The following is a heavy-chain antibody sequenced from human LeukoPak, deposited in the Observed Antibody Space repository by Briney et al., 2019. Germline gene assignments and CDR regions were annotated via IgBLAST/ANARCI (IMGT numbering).Heavy chain of an antibody. CDR2: IYPGDSDT. D-gene: IGHD2-21*02. V-gene: IGHV5-51*01. Sequence: VESLKISCKGSGYSFTSYWIVWVRQMPGKGLECMGIIYPGDSDTRYRPSFQGQVTISADKSISTAYLQWSSLKASDTAMYYCARLAYCGGDCSHVYFQHWGQGTLVTVSS. J-gene: IGHJ1*01. CDR1: GYSFTSYW. CDR3: ARLAYCGGDCSHVYFQH.